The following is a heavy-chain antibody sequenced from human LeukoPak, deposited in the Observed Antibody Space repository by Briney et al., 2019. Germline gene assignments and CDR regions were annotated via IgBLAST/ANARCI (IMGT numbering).Heavy chain of an antibody. J-gene: IGHJ6*03. CDR1: GGSISSSSYY. V-gene: IGHV4-39*01. Sequence: SETLSLTCTVSGGSISSSSYYWGWIRQPPGKGLEWIGSIYYSGSTYYNPSLKSRVTISVDTSKNQLSLKLSSVTAADTAVYYCARRRPGNYGYYYYMDVWGKGTTVTVSS. CDR3: ARRRPGNYGYYYYMDV. D-gene: IGHD4-11*01. CDR2: IYYSGST.